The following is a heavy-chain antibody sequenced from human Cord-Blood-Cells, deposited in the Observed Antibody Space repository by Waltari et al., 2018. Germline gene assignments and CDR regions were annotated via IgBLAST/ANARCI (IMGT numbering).Heavy chain of an antibody. CDR2: INHSGST. CDR3: ARRVVRGVIDY. Sequence: QVQLQQWGAGLLKPSETLSLTCAVYGGSFSGYYWSWSRQPPGKGLEWIGEINHSGSTNYNPSLKSRVTISVDTSKNQFSLKLSSVTAADTAVYYCARRVVRGVIDYWGQGTLVTVSS. D-gene: IGHD3-10*01. CDR1: GGSFSGYY. V-gene: IGHV4-34*01. J-gene: IGHJ4*02.